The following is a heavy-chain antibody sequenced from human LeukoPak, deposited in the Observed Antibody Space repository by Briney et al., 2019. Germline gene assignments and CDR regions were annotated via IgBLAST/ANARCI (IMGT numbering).Heavy chain of an antibody. J-gene: IGHJ4*02. CDR3: ARDARDSSSWIVPFDY. Sequence: GGSLRLSCAASGFTFSSYWMSWVRQAPGKGLEWVANIKQDGSEKYYVDSVKGRFTISRDNAKNSLYLQMNSLRAEDTAVYYCARDARDSSSWIVPFDYWGQGTLVTVSS. CDR2: IKQDGSEK. V-gene: IGHV3-7*01. CDR1: GFTFSSYW. D-gene: IGHD6-13*01.